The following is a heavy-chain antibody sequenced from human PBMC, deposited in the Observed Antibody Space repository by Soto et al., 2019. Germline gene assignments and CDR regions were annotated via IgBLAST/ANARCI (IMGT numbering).Heavy chain of an antibody. V-gene: IGHV3-53*02. CDR2: IYSGGST. D-gene: IGHD1-26*01. Sequence: EVQLVETGGGLIQPGGSLRLSCAASGFTVSSNYMSWVRQAPGKGLEWVSVIYSGGSTYDADSVKGRFTISRDNSKNTLYLQMSSLRAEGTAVYYRARGIVDAGWGQGTLVTVSS. CDR3: ARGIVDAG. CDR1: GFTVSSNY. J-gene: IGHJ4*02.